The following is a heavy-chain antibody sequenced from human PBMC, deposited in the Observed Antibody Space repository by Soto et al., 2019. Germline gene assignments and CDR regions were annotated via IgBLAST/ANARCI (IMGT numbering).Heavy chain of an antibody. Sequence: QVQLVQSGAEVKKPGASVKVSCKASGYTFTSYAMHWVRQAPGQRLEWMGWINAGNGNTKYSQKFQGRVTITRDTAASTAYMELSSLRSEATAVYYWARGVGLYSNYDYWGQGTLVTVSS. V-gene: IGHV1-3*01. CDR3: ARGVGLYSNYDY. CDR1: GYTFTSYA. D-gene: IGHD2-2*02. J-gene: IGHJ4*02. CDR2: INAGNGNT.